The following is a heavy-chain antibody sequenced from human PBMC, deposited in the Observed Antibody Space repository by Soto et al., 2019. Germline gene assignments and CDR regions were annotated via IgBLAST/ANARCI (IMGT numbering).Heavy chain of an antibody. V-gene: IGHV1-69*12. CDR3: AREGYTFGPGAVSGAFDI. J-gene: IGHJ3*02. CDR2: IIPIFGTT. CDR1: GGTFGSNA. Sequence: QVQLVQSGAEVRRPGSSVKVSCKASGGTFGSNAISSVRQAPGQGLEWMGGIIPIFGTTNNAQKFQGRVTISADESTNTAYMELSILRSEDTAIYYCAREGYTFGPGAVSGAFDIWGQGTVVTVSS. D-gene: IGHD3-16*02.